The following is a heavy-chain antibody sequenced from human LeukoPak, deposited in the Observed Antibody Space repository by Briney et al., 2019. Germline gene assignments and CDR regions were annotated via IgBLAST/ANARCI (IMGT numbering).Heavy chain of an antibody. V-gene: IGHV3-21*01. CDR2: ISSSSSYI. D-gene: IGHD2-15*01. Sequence: GSLRLSCAASGFTFSSYSMNWVRQAPGKGLEWVSSISSSSSYIYYADSVKGRFTISRDNAKNSLYLQMNSLRAEDTAVYYCARVAPVMVVAAGPVDVWGKGTTVTVSS. CDR1: GFTFSSYS. J-gene: IGHJ6*04. CDR3: ARVAPVMVVAAGPVDV.